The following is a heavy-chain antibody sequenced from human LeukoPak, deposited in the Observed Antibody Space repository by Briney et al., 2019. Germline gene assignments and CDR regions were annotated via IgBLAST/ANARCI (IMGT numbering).Heavy chain of an antibody. J-gene: IGHJ5*02. CDR1: GGSISSYY. CDR3: ARFGNWFDP. CDR2: IYYSGST. V-gene: IGHV4-59*01. D-gene: IGHD3-16*01. Sequence: PSETLPLTCTVSGGSISSYYWSWIRQPPGKGLEWIGYIYYSGSTNYNPSLKSRVTISVDTSKNQFSLKLSSVTAADTAVYYCARFGNWFDPRGQGTLVTVSS.